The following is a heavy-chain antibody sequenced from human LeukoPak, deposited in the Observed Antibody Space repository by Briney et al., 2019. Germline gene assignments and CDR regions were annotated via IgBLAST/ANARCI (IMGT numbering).Heavy chain of an antibody. Sequence: GGSLRLSCVASGFTFSSYWMHWVRRAPGKGLVWVARINHDGDSANYADFVKGRFTISRDNSKNTLYLQMNSLRAEDTAVYYCAKDRDSYANYDAFDIWGQGTMVTVSS. CDR3: AKDRDSYANYDAFDI. CDR1: GFTFSSYW. V-gene: IGHV3-74*01. CDR2: INHDGDSA. D-gene: IGHD5-18*01. J-gene: IGHJ3*02.